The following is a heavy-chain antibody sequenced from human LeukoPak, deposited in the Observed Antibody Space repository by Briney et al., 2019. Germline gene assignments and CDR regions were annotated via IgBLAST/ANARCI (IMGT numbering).Heavy chain of an antibody. J-gene: IGHJ4*02. CDR1: GFTVSSNY. V-gene: IGHV3-53*01. CDR3: ARGILTGYYYFDY. CDR2: IYSGGST. D-gene: IGHD3-9*01. Sequence: ASETLSLSCAASGFTVSSNYMSWVRQAPGKGLEWVSVIYSGGSTYYADSVKGRFTISRDNSKNTLYLQMNSLRAEDTAVYYCARGILTGYYYFDYWGQGTLVTVSS.